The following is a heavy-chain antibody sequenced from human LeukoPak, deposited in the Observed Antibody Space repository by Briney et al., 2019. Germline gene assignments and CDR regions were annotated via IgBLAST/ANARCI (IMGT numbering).Heavy chain of an antibody. CDR1: GGSISSGGYY. J-gene: IGHJ4*02. Sequence: SETLSLTCTVSGGSISSGGYYWSWIRQPPGKGLEWIGYIYHSGSTYYNPSLKSRVTISVDRSKNPFSLKLSSVTAADTAVYYCASYSSSLHFDYWGQGTLVTVSS. D-gene: IGHD6-6*01. V-gene: IGHV4-30-2*01. CDR3: ASYSSSLHFDY. CDR2: IYHSGST.